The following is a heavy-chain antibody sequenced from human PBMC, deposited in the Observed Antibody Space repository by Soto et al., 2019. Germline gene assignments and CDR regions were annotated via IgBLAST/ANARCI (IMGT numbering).Heavy chain of an antibody. CDR1: GFTFSSYG. V-gene: IGHV3-30*18. J-gene: IGHJ4*02. CDR3: AKDGSGWPDY. CDR2: ISYDGSNK. Sequence: GGSLRLSCAASGFTFSSYGMHWVRQAPGKGLEWVAVISYDGSNKYYADSVKGRFTISRDNSKNTLYLQMNSLRAEDTAVYYCAKDGSGWPDYWGQGTLVTVSS. D-gene: IGHD3-10*01.